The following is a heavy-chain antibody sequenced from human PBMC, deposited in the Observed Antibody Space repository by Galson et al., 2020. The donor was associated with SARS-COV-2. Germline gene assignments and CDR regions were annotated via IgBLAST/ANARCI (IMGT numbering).Heavy chain of an antibody. J-gene: IGHJ6*02. D-gene: IGHD2-2*01. Sequence: SETLSLTCTVSGGSISSSSYYWGWIRQPPGKGLEWIGSIYYSGSTYYNPSLKSRVTISVDTSKNQFSLKLSSVTAADTAVYYCARRVVPAARYYYYGMDVWGQGTTVTVSS. V-gene: IGHV4-39*07. CDR2: IYYSGST. CDR1: GGSISSSSYY. CDR3: ARRVVPAARYYYYGMDV.